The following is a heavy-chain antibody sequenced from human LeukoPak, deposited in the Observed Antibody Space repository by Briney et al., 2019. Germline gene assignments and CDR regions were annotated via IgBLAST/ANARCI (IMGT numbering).Heavy chain of an antibody. CDR3: ARGHYYYDSSGYLRDYDAFDI. D-gene: IGHD3-22*01. CDR2: INPNSGGT. CDR1: GYTFSGYY. Sequence: ASVKVSCKASGYTFSGYYIHWVRQAPGQGLEWMGWINPNSGGTNYAQNFQGRVTMTRDTSISTAYMELSRLRSDDTAVYYCARGHYYYDSSGYLRDYDAFDIWGQGTMVTVSS. V-gene: IGHV1-2*02. J-gene: IGHJ3*02.